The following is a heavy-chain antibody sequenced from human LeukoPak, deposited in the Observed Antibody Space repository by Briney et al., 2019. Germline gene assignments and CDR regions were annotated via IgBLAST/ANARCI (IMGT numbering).Heavy chain of an antibody. CDR2: LYHSGNT. V-gene: IGHV4-38-2*01. D-gene: IGHD2/OR15-2a*01. Sequence: SETLSLTCAVSGYSISSGYYWGWIRQPPGKGLEWIGSLYHSGNTYYNASLKSRVTIPVDTSKNQFSLKLSSVTAADTAVYYCARVAVGNTEGAGWFDPWGQGTLVTVSS. CDR3: ARVAVGNTEGAGWFDP. J-gene: IGHJ5*02. CDR1: GYSISSGYY.